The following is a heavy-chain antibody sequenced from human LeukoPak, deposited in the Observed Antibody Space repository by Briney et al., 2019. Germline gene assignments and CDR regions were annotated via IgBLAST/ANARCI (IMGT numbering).Heavy chain of an antibody. CDR1: GYTFTSYD. Sequence: ASVKVSCKASGYTFTSYDINWVRQATGQGLEWMGWMNPNSGNTGYAQKFQGRVTITRNTSISTAYMELSSLRSEDTAVYYCARDLGRRARYCSGGSCHETDYWGQGTLVTVSS. V-gene: IGHV1-8*03. CDR2: MNPNSGNT. CDR3: ARDLGRRARYCSGGSCHETDY. D-gene: IGHD2-15*01. J-gene: IGHJ4*02.